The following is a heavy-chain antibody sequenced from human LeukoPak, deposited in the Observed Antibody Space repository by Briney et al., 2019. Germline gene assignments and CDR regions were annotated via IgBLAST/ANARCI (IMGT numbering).Heavy chain of an antibody. CDR1: GFTFSDYY. Sequence: GGSLRLSCAASGFTFSDYYMSWIRQAPGKGLEWISYISSSGSTIYYADSVKGRLTISRDNAKNSLYLQMNSLRAEDTAVYYCARAINEYYYGMDVWGQGTTVTVSS. D-gene: IGHD5-12*01. CDR2: ISSSGSTI. V-gene: IGHV3-11*01. CDR3: ARAINEYYYGMDV. J-gene: IGHJ6*02.